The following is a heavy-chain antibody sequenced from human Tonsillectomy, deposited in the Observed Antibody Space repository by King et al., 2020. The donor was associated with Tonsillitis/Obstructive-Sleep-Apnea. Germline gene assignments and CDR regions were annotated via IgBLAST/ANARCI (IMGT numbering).Heavy chain of an antibody. CDR2: MYYSGPT. CDR3: SRGGRWYYDGSGPSPFDN. Sequence: QLQESGPGLVKPSETLSLTCNVSGGTISSYYWSWVRQPPGKGLEWIGYMYYSGPTDYNPSLKSRVTMSIDTSKNQFSLRLTSVTAADTAVYYFSRGGRWYYDGSGPSPFDNWGQGALVIVST. V-gene: IGHV4-59*01. D-gene: IGHD3-22*01. CDR1: GGTISSYY. J-gene: IGHJ4*02.